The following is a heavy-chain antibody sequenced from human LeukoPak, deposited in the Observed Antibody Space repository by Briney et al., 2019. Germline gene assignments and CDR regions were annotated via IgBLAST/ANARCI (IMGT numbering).Heavy chain of an antibody. D-gene: IGHD6-13*01. Sequence: PSQTLSLTCTVSGGSISSGDYYWSWIRQPPGKGLEWIGYIYYSGSTYYNPSLKSRVTISVDTSKNQFSLKLSSVTAADTAVYYCARKGYSSSWYEVSWGQGTLVTVSS. J-gene: IGHJ4*02. CDR3: ARKGYSSSWYEVS. V-gene: IGHV4-30-4*01. CDR1: GGSISSGDYY. CDR2: IYYSGST.